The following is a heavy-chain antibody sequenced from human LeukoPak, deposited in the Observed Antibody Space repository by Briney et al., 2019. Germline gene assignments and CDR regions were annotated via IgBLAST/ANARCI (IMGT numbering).Heavy chain of an antibody. V-gene: IGHV5-10-1*01. CDR1: GYGFISYW. CDR3: ARHGSVGVTSNGMDV. CDR2: IDPSDSYT. J-gene: IGHJ6*02. D-gene: IGHD3-3*01. Sequence: GESLKISCKGSGYGFISYWISWVRQMPGKDLEWMGTIDPSDSYTNYSPSFQGHVAISADKSISTAYLQWSSLKASDTAMYYCARHGSVGVTSNGMDVWGQGTTVTVSS.